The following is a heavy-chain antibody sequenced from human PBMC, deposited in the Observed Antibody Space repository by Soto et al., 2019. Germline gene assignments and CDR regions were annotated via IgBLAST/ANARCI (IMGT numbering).Heavy chain of an antibody. CDR2: ISNSGNT. CDR1: GGSISSSGDY. V-gene: IGHV4-39*01. CDR3: ARHDRGQQERTLGAFAM. Sequence: SETLSLTCTVSGGSISSSGDYWGWIRQPPGKGMEWIGSISNSGNTYYNSSLKSRVTILVDTSKNQFFVMLRSVTAADTAVYTCARHDRGQQERTLGAFAMWGQGTMVTVSS. J-gene: IGHJ3*02. D-gene: IGHD6-13*01.